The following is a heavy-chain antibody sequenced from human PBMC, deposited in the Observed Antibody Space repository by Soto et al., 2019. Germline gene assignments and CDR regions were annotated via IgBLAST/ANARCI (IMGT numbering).Heavy chain of an antibody. CDR1: GYTFTSYG. Sequence: ASVKVSCKASGYTFTSYGISWVRKAPGQGLEWMGWISAYNGNTNYAQKLQGRVTMTTDTSTSTAYMELRSLRSDDTAVYYCARVPYSNARGRYYYYMDVWGKGTTVTVSS. V-gene: IGHV1-18*01. CDR3: ARVPYSNARGRYYYYMDV. CDR2: ISAYNGNT. D-gene: IGHD4-4*01. J-gene: IGHJ6*03.